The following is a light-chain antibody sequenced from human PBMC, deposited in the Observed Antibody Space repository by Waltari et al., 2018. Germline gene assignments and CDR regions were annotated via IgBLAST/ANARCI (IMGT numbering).Light chain of an antibody. V-gene: IGKV1-33*01. Sequence: DIQMTQSPSSLSASVGDRVTITCQASQDIRNHLKWYQQKPGKPPKLLIYDASNLQSGVPSRFSGIQSGTDFTFTISSLQPEDIATYYCLQYDNVPPTFGAGTKVDIK. J-gene: IGKJ4*01. CDR3: LQYDNVPPT. CDR2: DAS. CDR1: QDIRNH.